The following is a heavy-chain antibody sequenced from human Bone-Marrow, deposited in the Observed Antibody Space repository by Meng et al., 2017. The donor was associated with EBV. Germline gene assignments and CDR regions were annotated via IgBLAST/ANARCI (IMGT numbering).Heavy chain of an antibody. J-gene: IGHJ4*02. CDR3: ARDFDYGGQYYFDY. Sequence: QVQLVESGGGVVQPGRSLRLSCAASGCTFSSYGMHWVRQAPGKGLEWVAVIWYDGSNKYYADSVKGRFTISRDNSKNTLYLQMNSLRAEDTAVYYCARDFDYGGQYYFDYWGQGTLVTVSS. V-gene: IGHV3-33*01. D-gene: IGHD3-16*01. CDR2: IWYDGSNK. CDR1: GCTFSSYG.